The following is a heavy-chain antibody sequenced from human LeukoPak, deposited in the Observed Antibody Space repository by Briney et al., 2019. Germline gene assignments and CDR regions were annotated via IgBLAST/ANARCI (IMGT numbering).Heavy chain of an antibody. D-gene: IGHD4/OR15-4a*01. V-gene: IGHV3-30*15. CDR2: ISHDGNHK. CDR3: AKNRGANYYNYYMDV. J-gene: IGHJ6*03. CDR1: GFTFNYHG. Sequence: QAGGSLRLSCAASGFTFNYHGLHWVRQAPGKGLEWVAAISHDGNHKYLADSVKGRFTVSGDNSKNTLFLQMSSLRPEDTAVYFCAKNRGANYYNYYMDVWGKGTTVTVSS.